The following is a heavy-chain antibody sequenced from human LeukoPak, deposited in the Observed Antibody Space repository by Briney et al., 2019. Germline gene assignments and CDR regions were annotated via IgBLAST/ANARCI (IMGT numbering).Heavy chain of an antibody. Sequence: ASVKVSCKASGYTFTAYYIHWVRQAPGQGLEWMGWINPNSGGTNYALKFRSRVTMTRDTSISTASMELSRLISDDTAVYYCARPQDHGGNVENFNIWGQGTMVTVSS. V-gene: IGHV1-2*02. D-gene: IGHD4-23*01. CDR1: GYTFTAYY. J-gene: IGHJ3*02. CDR3: ARPQDHGGNVENFNI. CDR2: INPNSGGT.